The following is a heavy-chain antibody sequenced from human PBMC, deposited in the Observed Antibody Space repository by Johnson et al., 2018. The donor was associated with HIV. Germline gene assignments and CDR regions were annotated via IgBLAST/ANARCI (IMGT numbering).Heavy chain of an antibody. CDR1: GFTFDDYG. V-gene: IGHV3-20*04. J-gene: IGHJ3*02. CDR3: TRHPPAVVPAATTDAFDI. Sequence: EKLVESGGGVVRPGGSPRLSCAASGFTFDDYGMSWVRQVPGKGLEWVSGINWHGGSTGYAASVKGRFTISRDNVKNSLYLQMNSLRAEDTAVYYCTRHPPAVVPAATTDAFDIWGQGTMVTVSS. D-gene: IGHD2-2*01. CDR2: INWHGGST.